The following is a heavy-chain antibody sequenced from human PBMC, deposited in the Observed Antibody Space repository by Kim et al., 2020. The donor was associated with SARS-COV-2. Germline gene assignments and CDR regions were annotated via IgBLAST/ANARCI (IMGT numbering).Heavy chain of an antibody. CDR3: TKEYYYFWSGSDP. J-gene: IGHJ5*02. D-gene: IGHD3-3*01. Sequence: YPDSVKVLFTSSRDDSKNTLYLQMNSLRVEDTAIYYCTKEYYYFWSGSDPWGRGTLVTVSS. V-gene: IGHV3-23*01.